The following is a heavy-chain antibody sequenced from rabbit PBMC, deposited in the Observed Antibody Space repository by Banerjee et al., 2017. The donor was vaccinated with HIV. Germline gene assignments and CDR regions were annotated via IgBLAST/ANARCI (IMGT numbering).Heavy chain of an antibody. CDR1: GFSFSSYW. CDR3: ARDLAGVIGWNFNL. J-gene: IGHJ4*01. CDR2: INTSSGNT. V-gene: IGHV1S45*01. Sequence: QEQLEESGGDLVKPEGSLTLTCTASGFSFSSYWICWVRQAPGKGLEWIACINTSSGNTVYASWAKGRFTISKTSSTTVTLQMTSLTAADTATYFCARDLAGVIGWNFNLWGQGTLVTVS. D-gene: IGHD4-1*01.